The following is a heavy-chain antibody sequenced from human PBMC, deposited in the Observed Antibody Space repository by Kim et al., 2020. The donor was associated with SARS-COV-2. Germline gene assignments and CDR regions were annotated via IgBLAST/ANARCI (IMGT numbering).Heavy chain of an antibody. CDR1: GFTFSDYY. Sequence: GGSLRLSCAASGFTFSDYYMSWIRQAPGKGLEWVSYISSSSSYTNYADSVKGRFTISRDNAKNSLYLQMNSLRAEDTAVYYCARVVYSSSWYRFDYWGQGTLVTVSS. J-gene: IGHJ4*02. CDR2: ISSSSSYT. D-gene: IGHD6-13*01. CDR3: ARVVYSSSWYRFDY. V-gene: IGHV3-11*06.